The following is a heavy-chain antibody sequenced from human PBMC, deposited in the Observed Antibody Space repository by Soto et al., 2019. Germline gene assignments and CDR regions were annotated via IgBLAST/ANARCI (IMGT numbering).Heavy chain of an antibody. D-gene: IGHD1-26*01. Sequence: PGGSLRLSCAASGFTFSSYSMNWVRQAPGKGLEWVSSISSSSSYIYYADSVKGRFTISRDNAKNSLYLQMNSLRAEDTAVYYCASLPSGSKSVHYYYGMDVWGQGTTVTVSS. CDR2: ISSSSSYI. CDR3: ASLPSGSKSVHYYYGMDV. J-gene: IGHJ6*02. V-gene: IGHV3-21*01. CDR1: GFTFSSYS.